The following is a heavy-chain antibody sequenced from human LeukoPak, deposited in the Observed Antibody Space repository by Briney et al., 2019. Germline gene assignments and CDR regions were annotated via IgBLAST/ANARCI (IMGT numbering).Heavy chain of an antibody. J-gene: IGHJ4*02. CDR2: IYNSGYT. Sequence: SETLSPTCTVSGGSISSGGYYWSWIRQPPGKGLEWIGYIYNSGYTNYNPSLKSRVTISPDTSKNQFSLKLSSVTAADTAVYYCARDPYYGGNSEGYWGQGTLVTVSS. D-gene: IGHD4-23*01. CDR1: GGSISSGGYY. V-gene: IGHV4-61*08. CDR3: ARDPYYGGNSEGY.